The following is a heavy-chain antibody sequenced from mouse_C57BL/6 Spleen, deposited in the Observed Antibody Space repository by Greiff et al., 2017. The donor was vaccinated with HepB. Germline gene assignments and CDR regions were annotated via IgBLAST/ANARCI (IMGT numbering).Heavy chain of an antibody. CDR2: IYPGDGDT. J-gene: IGHJ4*01. D-gene: IGHD1-1*01. CDR1: GYAFSSSW. CDR3: AREEITTVYYYAMHY. V-gene: IGHV1-82*01. Sequence: VQLQQSGPELVKPGASVKISCKASGYAFSSSWMNWVKQRPGKGLEWIGRIYPGDGDTNYNGKFKGKATLTADKSSSTAYMQLSSLTSEDSAVYFCAREEITTVYYYAMHYWGQGTSVTVSS.